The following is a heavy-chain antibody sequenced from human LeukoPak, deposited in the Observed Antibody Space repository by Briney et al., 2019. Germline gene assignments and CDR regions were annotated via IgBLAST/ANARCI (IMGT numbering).Heavy chain of an antibody. CDR1: GGSISSYY. Sequence: SETLSLTCTVSGGSISSYYWSWIRQPPGKGLEWIGYVYTSGSTNYNPSLKGRVTISVDTSKNQFSLKLSSVTAADTAVYYCAVTGRYCTNGVCSLPYYYYMDVWGKGTTVTVSS. D-gene: IGHD2-8*01. V-gene: IGHV4-4*09. CDR3: AVTGRYCTNGVCSLPYYYYMDV. J-gene: IGHJ6*03. CDR2: VYTSGST.